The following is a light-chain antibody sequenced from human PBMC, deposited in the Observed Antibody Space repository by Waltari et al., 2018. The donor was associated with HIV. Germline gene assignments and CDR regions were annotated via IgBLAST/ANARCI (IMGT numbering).Light chain of an antibody. CDR2: EVS. Sequence: QSALTQPASVSGFPGQSITISCTGSSSDVGGYNYVSWYQQFPGKAPKLLIFEVSNRPSGVSDRVSGSKSGNTASLTISGLQAEDEADYYCNSYATSNIVVFGGGTKVTVL. CDR1: SSDVGGYNY. V-gene: IGLV2-14*01. J-gene: IGLJ2*01. CDR3: NSYATSNIVV.